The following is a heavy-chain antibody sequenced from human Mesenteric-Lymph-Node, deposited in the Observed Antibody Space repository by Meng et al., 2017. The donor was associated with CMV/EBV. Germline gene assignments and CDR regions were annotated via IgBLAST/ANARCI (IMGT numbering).Heavy chain of an antibody. Sequence: GGSLRLSCAASGFTFSNFWMSWVRQAPGKGLEWVANIKQDGSVKYYVDSVKGRFTISRDNAKNSLYLQMNSLRAEDTAVYYCARDPFYDFWSGYPVYFDYWGQGTLVTVSS. CDR1: GFTFSNFW. V-gene: IGHV3-7*01. CDR3: ARDPFYDFWSGYPVYFDY. D-gene: IGHD3-3*01. CDR2: IKQDGSVK. J-gene: IGHJ4*02.